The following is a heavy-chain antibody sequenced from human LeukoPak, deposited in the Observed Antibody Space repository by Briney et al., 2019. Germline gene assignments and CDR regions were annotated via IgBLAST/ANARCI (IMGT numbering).Heavy chain of an antibody. CDR1: GFTFNSFS. Sequence: GGSLRLSCAASGFTFNSFSMNWVRQAPGKGLEWVSYISSISTIIYYAGSVKGRFTISRDNAKNTLYLQMNSLRAEDTAIYYCAKVRLQPSYYFDLWGQGTLVTVSS. CDR3: AKVRLQPSYYFDL. CDR2: ISSISTII. J-gene: IGHJ4*02. V-gene: IGHV3-48*01. D-gene: IGHD5-18*01.